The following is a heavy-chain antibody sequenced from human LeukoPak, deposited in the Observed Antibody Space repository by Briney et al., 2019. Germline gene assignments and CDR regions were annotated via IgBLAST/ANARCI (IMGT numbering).Heavy chain of an antibody. D-gene: IGHD3-10*01. J-gene: IGHJ6*03. CDR3: TRVMVRGVRNMDV. CDR1: GFTLSSYA. V-gene: IGHV3-49*04. CDR2: IRSKAYGGTT. Sequence: GGSLRLSCAASGFTLSSYAMSWVRQAPGKGLEWVGFIRSKAYGGTTEYAASVKGRFTISRDDSKSIAYLQMNSLKTEDTAVYYCTRVMVRGVRNMDVWGKGTTVTVSS.